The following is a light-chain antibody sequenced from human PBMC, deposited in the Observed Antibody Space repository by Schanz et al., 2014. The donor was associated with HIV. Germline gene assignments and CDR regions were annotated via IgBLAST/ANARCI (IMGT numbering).Light chain of an antibody. CDR3: ATWVDSLNGWV. Sequence: QLVLTQPPSASGTPGQRVTISCSGSSSNFRSNAVNWYQQLPGTAPNLVIYNTYHRPSGVPDRFSGSGSGTSASLAISGLRSEDEADYYCATWVDSLNGWVFGGGTKLTVL. V-gene: IGLV1-44*01. J-gene: IGLJ3*02. CDR1: SSNFRSNA. CDR2: NTY.